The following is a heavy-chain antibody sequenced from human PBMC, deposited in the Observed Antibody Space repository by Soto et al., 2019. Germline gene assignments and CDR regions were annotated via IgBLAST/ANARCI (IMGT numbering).Heavy chain of an antibody. CDR1: GGSISGGGYS. CDR3: ARVFGYSSSWYYFDY. J-gene: IGHJ4*02. D-gene: IGHD6-13*01. Sequence: PSETLSLTCAVSGGSISGGGYSWSWIRQPPGKGLEWIGYIYHSGSTYYNPSLKSRVTISVDRSKNQFSLKLSSVTAADTAVYYCARVFGYSSSWYYFDYWGQGTLVTVSS. V-gene: IGHV4-30-2*01. CDR2: IYHSGST.